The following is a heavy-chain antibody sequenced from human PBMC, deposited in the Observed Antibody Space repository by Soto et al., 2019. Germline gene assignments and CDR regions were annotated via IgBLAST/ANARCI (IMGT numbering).Heavy chain of an antibody. J-gene: IGHJ5*02. CDR2: IDPSDSQT. V-gene: IGHV5-10-1*01. CDR3: VRVGLVGSNSLTNAWFDP. Sequence: SLKISGKGSGYSFAGYWITWVRQKPGKGLEWMGRIDPSDSQTYYSPSFRGHVTISVTKSITTVFLQWNSLKASDTAMYYCVRVGLVGSNSLTNAWFDPWGPGTLVTVSS. CDR1: GYSFAGYW. D-gene: IGHD2-8*02.